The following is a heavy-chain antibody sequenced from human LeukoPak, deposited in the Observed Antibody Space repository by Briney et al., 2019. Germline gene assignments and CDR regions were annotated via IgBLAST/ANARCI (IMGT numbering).Heavy chain of an antibody. J-gene: IGHJ4*02. V-gene: IGHV4-34*01. CDR2: INHSGST. CDR1: GGSFSGYY. Sequence: SETLSLTCAVYGGSFSGYYWSWIRQPPGKGLEWIGEINHSGSTNYNPSLKSRVTISVDTSKNQFSLKLSSVTAADTAVYYCARTRGRIMITFGAVHFHYWAQEPLVTVSS. CDR3: ARTRGRIMITFGAVHFHY. D-gene: IGHD3-16*01.